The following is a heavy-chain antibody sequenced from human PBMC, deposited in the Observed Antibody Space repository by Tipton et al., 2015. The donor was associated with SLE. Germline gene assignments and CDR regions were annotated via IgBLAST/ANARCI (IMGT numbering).Heavy chain of an antibody. CDR2: INYSGNT. Sequence: TLSLTCTVSGYSISSGYYWGWIRQPPGKGLEWISFINYSGNTYFNPSLKSRVTTSVDTSKNHFSLKLSSVTAADTAVYYCARDGGAAAESYYYYMDVWGKGTTVTVSS. J-gene: IGHJ6*03. D-gene: IGHD6-13*01. CDR3: ARDGGAAAESYYYYMDV. CDR1: GYSISSGYY. V-gene: IGHV4-38-2*02.